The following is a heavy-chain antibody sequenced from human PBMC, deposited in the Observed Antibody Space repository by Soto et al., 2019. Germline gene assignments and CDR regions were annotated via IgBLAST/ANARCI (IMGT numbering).Heavy chain of an antibody. Sequence: SETLSLTCAVYGGSFSGYYWSWIRQPPGKGLEWIGEINHSGSTNYNPSLKSRVTISVDTSKNQFSLKLSSVTAADTAVYYCAKIAAAGPDYWGQGTLVTVSS. CDR1: GGSFSGYY. J-gene: IGHJ4*02. CDR3: AKIAAAGPDY. D-gene: IGHD6-13*01. V-gene: IGHV4-34*01. CDR2: INHSGST.